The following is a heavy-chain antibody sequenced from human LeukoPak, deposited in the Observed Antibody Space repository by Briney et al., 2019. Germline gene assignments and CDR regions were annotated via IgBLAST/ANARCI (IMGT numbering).Heavy chain of an antibody. J-gene: IGHJ4*02. D-gene: IGHD2-8*02. CDR2: IFPSGGEI. V-gene: IGHV3-23*01. CDR3: ATYRQVLLPFES. Sequence: GGSLRLSCAASGFTFSTFAMIWVRQPPGKGLEWVSSIFPSGGEIHYADSVRGRFTISRDNSKSSLSLQMNSLRAEDTAIYYCATYRQVLLPFESWGQGTLVTVSS. CDR1: GFTFSTFA.